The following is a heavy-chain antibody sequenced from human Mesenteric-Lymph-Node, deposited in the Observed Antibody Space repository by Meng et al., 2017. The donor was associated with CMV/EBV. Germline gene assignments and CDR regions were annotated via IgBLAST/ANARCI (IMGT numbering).Heavy chain of an antibody. V-gene: IGHV5-10-1*01. CDR1: GYRVTSYR. Sequence: SGYRVTSYRISWVRQMPRKDLEWMGRIDPSNSYTNYSPPFEGRITISVDRSISTSYLQWSSLKASDTAMYYCARQIVNSNYVEWFDPWGQGTLVTVSS. J-gene: IGHJ5*02. D-gene: IGHD4-11*01. CDR3: ARQIVNSNYVEWFDP. CDR2: IDPSNSYT.